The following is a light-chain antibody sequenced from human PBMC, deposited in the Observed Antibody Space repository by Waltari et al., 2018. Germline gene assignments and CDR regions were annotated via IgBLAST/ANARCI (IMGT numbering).Light chain of an antibody. CDR2: DND. CDR3: GAWHSSLNAYV. V-gene: IGLV1-51*01. Sequence: QSLFRPPPSVSAAPRQKVTSSCSGSSSDIGKNVVSWYQQLPGTAPKLLVYDNDKRPSGIPDRFSGSKSGTSATLGITGLQTGDEADYYCGAWHSSLNAYVFGTGTTVIVL. J-gene: IGLJ1*01. CDR1: SSDIGKNV.